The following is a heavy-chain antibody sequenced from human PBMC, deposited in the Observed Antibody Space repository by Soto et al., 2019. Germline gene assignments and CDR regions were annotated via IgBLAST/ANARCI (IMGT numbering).Heavy chain of an antibody. CDR2: ISYDGSNK. J-gene: IGHJ4*02. CDR3: AKVVAVAGTWGKPVDY. Sequence: GGSLRLSCAASGFTFSSYGMHWVRQAPGKGLEWVAVISYDGSNKYYADSVKGRFTISRDNSKNTLYLQMNSLRAEDTAVFYCAKVVAVAGTWGKPVDYRGQGTLVTVSS. D-gene: IGHD6-19*01. CDR1: GFTFSSYG. V-gene: IGHV3-30*18.